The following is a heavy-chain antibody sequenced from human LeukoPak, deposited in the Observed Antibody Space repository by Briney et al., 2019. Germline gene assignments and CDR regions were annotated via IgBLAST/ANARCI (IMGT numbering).Heavy chain of an antibody. CDR2: IWYDGSNK. Sequence: GGSLRLSCAASGFTFSSYGMHWVRQAPGKGLEWVAVIWYDGSNKYYADSVKGRFTISRDNSKNTLYLQMNSLRAEDTAVYYCARNRGVTTFVAYWGEGTLVTVSS. J-gene: IGHJ4*02. CDR3: ARNRGVTTFVAY. CDR1: GFTFSSYG. V-gene: IGHV3-33*01. D-gene: IGHD2/OR15-2a*01.